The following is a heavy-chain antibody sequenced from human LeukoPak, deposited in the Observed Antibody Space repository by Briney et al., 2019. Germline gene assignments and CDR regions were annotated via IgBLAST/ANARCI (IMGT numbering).Heavy chain of an antibody. D-gene: IGHD3-9*01. J-gene: IGHJ4*02. Sequence: YHPSLKSRVTISVARSKNQFSLKLSSVPAADTAVYYCARGGLGYDILTGYQADPRHFDYWGQGTLVTVSS. V-gene: IGHV4-30-2*01. CDR3: ARGGLGYDILTGYQADPRHFDY.